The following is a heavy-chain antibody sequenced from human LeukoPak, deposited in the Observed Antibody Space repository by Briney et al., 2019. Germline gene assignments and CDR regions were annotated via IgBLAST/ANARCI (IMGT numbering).Heavy chain of an antibody. CDR2: INPNSGDT. Sequence: ASVKVSCKASGNTFTAYYVHWVRQAPGQGLEWMGWINPNSGDTNYAQKFQGRVTMTRDTSIITAYMEVSRLTSDDTAVYYCARASYGYPFYWGQGTLVTVSS. J-gene: IGHJ4*02. V-gene: IGHV1-2*02. CDR1: GNTFTAYY. D-gene: IGHD3-16*01. CDR3: ARASYGYPFY.